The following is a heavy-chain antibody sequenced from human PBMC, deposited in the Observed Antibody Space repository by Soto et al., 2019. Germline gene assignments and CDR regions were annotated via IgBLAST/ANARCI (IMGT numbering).Heavy chain of an antibody. CDR1: GYTFTGYX. CDR3: AGGVLSGSYYNWFDP. D-gene: IGHD1-26*01. V-gene: IGHV1-2*02. Sequence: GASVKVSCKASGYTFTGYXMHWVRQAPGQGLEWMGWINPNSGGTDYAQKFQGRVTMTRDTSISTAYMELSRLRSDDTAVYYCAGGVLSGSYYNWFDPWGQGTPVTVSS. J-gene: IGHJ5*02. CDR2: INPNSGGT.